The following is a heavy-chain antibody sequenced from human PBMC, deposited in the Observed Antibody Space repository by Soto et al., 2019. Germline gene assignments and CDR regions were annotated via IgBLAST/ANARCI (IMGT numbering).Heavy chain of an antibody. Sequence: ASVKVSCKASGYTFTGYYMHWVRQAPGQGLEWMGWINPNSGGTNYAQKFQGRVTMTRDTSISTAYMELSRLRSDDTAVYYCARGGTLRYNWNYYYFDYWGQGALVTVSS. V-gene: IGHV1-2*02. CDR1: GYTFTGYY. CDR2: INPNSGGT. D-gene: IGHD1-7*01. J-gene: IGHJ4*02. CDR3: ARGGTLRYNWNYYYFDY.